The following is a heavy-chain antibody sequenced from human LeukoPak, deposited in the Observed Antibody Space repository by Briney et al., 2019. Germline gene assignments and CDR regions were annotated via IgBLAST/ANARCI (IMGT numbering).Heavy chain of an antibody. D-gene: IGHD1-14*01. CDR3: ARDRNSPAKYYFDY. J-gene: IGHJ4*02. CDR1: GFTFNAYA. CDR2: VANDGRDK. Sequence: PGGSLTLSRAASGFTFNAYAMHWVRQAPGKGLEWVAVVANDGRDKQYADSMKGRFTISRDNSENTLYLQMNTLRAEDTAVYYCARDRNSPAKYYFDYWGQGTLVTVSS. V-gene: IGHV3-30*01.